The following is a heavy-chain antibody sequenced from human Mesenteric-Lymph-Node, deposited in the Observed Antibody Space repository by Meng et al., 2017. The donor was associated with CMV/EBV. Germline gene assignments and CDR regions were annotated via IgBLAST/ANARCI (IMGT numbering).Heavy chain of an antibody. CDR2: ISISGSTI. CDR3: ARGDCSSTTCDYYYYGMDV. V-gene: IGHV3-48*04. CDR1: GFTFTTHS. Sequence: GESLKISCAASGFTFTTHSMHWVRQAPGKGLEWVSYISISGSTIYYADSVKGRFTISRDNAKNSLYMQMNSLRVEDTAVYYCARGDCSSTTCDYYYYGMDVWGQGTTVTVSS. J-gene: IGHJ6*02. D-gene: IGHD2-2*01.